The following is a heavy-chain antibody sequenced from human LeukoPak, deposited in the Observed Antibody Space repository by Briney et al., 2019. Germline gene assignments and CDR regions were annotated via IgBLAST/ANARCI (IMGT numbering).Heavy chain of an antibody. Sequence: GGSLRLSCAASGFTVSSNYMSWVRQAPGKGLEWVSVIYSGGSTYYADSVKGRFTISRDNSKNTLYLQMNCLRAEDTAVYYCARYDSSGYYSWFDPWGQGTLVTVSS. CDR1: GFTVSSNY. V-gene: IGHV3-66*01. D-gene: IGHD3-22*01. CDR3: ARYDSSGYYSWFDP. J-gene: IGHJ5*02. CDR2: IYSGGST.